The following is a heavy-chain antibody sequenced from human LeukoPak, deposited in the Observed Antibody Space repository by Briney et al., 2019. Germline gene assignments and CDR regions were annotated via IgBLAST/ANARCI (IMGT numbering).Heavy chain of an antibody. Sequence: GGSLRLSCAASGFSFSDFTMNWVRQAPGKGLEWVASISGDTGCIDYSDPLEGRFTITRDNAKNSLFLQMNTLRAEDTAIYYCAKDLYVRGITPYYFDSWGQGTLVTVSS. D-gene: IGHD3-10*02. V-gene: IGHV3-21*01. CDR2: ISGDTGCI. J-gene: IGHJ4*02. CDR3: AKDLYVRGITPYYFDS. CDR1: GFSFSDFT.